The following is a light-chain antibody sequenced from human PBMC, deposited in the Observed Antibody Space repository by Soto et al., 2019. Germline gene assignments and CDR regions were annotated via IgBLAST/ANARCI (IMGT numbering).Light chain of an antibody. CDR3: HQYNNFWT. CDR2: GAS. V-gene: IGKV3-15*01. Sequence: EIVMTQSPATLSVSPGERVTLSCRASQSVSSRLAWYHQKPGQSPRLLIYGASTRATGIPARFSGSGSGTGFTLTISSLQSEDFGLYYCHQYNNFWTFGQGTKVDI. J-gene: IGKJ1*01. CDR1: QSVSSR.